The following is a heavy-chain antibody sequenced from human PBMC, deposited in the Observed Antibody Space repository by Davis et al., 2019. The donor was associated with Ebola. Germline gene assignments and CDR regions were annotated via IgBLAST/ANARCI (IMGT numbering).Heavy chain of an antibody. Sequence: GESLKISCAASGFTFSSYWMHWVRQAPGKGLEWVSSITSSSNYIYYADSVKGRFTISRDNAKNSLYLHMNSLRAEDTAVYYCASLLYYDILTGSYYGMDVWGQGTTVTVSS. CDR1: GFTFSSYW. CDR2: ITSSSNYI. D-gene: IGHD3-9*01. CDR3: ASLLYYDILTGSYYGMDV. V-gene: IGHV3-21*01. J-gene: IGHJ6*02.